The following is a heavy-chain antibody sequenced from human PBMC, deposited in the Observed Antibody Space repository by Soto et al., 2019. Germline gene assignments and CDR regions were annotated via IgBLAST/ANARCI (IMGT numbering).Heavy chain of an antibody. CDR3: ARDDGSAEFDY. V-gene: IGHV1-46*03. J-gene: IGHJ4*02. D-gene: IGHD3-10*01. Sequence: ASAKVSCKASGYTFTSYYMHWVRQAPGQGLEWMGIINPSGGSTSYAQKFQGRVTMTRDTSTSTVYMELSSLRSEDTAVYYCARDDGSAEFDYWGQGTLVTVSS. CDR1: GYTFTSYY. CDR2: INPSGGST.